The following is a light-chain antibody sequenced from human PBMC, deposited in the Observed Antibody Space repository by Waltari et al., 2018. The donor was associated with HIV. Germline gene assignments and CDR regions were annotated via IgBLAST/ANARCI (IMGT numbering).Light chain of an antibody. Sequence: QSVLTQPPSASATPGQTVTISCSGSNSNVGSNTVNWFQQLPGTAPKLLIYSNDHRSSGGPDRFSGSKSGTSASLAITGLQSEDEGNYYCATWDDSLNAWVFGGGTKVT. CDR2: SND. CDR1: NSNVGSNT. J-gene: IGLJ3*02. CDR3: ATWDDSLNAWV. V-gene: IGLV1-44*01.